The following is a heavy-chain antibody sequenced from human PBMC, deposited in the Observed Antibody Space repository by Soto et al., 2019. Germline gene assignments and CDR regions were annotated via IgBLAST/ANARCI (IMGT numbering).Heavy chain of an antibody. CDR2: ISAYNGNT. J-gene: IGHJ3*02. Sequence: GASVKVSCKASGYTFTSYGISWVRQAPGRGLEWMGWISAYNGNTNYAQKLQGRVTMTTDTSTSTAYMELRSLRSDDTAVYYCARGGPGYSYGYGAFDIWGQGTMVTVSS. D-gene: IGHD5-18*01. CDR1: GYTFTSYG. CDR3: ARGGPGYSYGYGAFDI. V-gene: IGHV1-18*01.